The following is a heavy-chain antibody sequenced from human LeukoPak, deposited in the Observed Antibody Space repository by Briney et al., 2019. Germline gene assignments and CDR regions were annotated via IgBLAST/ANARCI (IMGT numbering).Heavy chain of an antibody. Sequence: SVKVSCKASGGTSSSYTISWVRQAPGQGLEWMGRIIPILGIANYAQKFQGRVTITADKSTSTAYMELSSLRSEDTAVYYCARARYNWNYEGYYYYGMDVWGQGTTVTVSS. J-gene: IGHJ6*02. V-gene: IGHV1-69*02. CDR3: ARARYNWNYEGYYYYGMDV. CDR1: GGTSSSYT. D-gene: IGHD1-7*01. CDR2: IIPILGIA.